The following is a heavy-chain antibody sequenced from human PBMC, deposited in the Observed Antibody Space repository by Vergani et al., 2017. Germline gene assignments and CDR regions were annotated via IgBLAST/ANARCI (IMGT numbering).Heavy chain of an antibody. CDR2: ISSDGGST. CDR1: GFTFSTYA. CDR3: AGPQGTSAYYYGGFDY. J-gene: IGHJ4*02. V-gene: IGHV3-23*01. Sequence: EVQLLESGGGLVQPGGSLRLSCAASGFTFSTYAMTWVRQALGKGLEWVSTISSDGGSTYYADSVKGRFTISRDNSKNKLSLQMNSLTAEDTAIYYCAGPQGTSAYYYGGFDYWGQGILVTVSS. D-gene: IGHD3-22*01.